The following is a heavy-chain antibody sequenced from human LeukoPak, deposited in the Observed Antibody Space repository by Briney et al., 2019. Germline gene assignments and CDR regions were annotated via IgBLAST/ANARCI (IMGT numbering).Heavy chain of an antibody. V-gene: IGHV1-2*02. CDR2: INTDSGGT. CDR3: ASGSSLDGSSGWPTHYY. J-gene: IGHJ4*02. D-gene: IGHD6-19*01. Sequence: ASVKVSCKASGYTFTGCYMHWVRQAPGQGLEWMGWINTDSGGTHYAQKFQGRVTMTRDTSISTAYMELRRLRSDDTAVYYCASGSSLDGSSGWPTHYYWGQGTLVTVSS. CDR1: GYTFTGCY.